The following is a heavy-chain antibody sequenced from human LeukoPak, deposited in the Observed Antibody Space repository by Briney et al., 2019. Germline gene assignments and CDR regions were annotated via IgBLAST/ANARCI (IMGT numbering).Heavy chain of an antibody. Sequence: GGSLRLSCAASGFIFSSNAMSWVRQAPGKGLEWVSAISDSGGSTYYSDSVKGRFTISRDNSKNTLYLQMNSLRAEDTAVYYCAKDTHDDGNYNWFDPWGQGTLVTVSS. D-gene: IGHD4-11*01. CDR2: ISDSGGST. V-gene: IGHV3-23*01. CDR3: AKDTHDDGNYNWFDP. CDR1: GFIFSSNA. J-gene: IGHJ5*02.